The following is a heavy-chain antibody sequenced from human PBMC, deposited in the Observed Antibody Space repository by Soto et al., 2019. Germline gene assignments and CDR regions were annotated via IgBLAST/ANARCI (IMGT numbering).Heavy chain of an antibody. CDR2: ISSSGSTI. D-gene: IGHD3-10*01. CDR3: ARDAASYYYGSGSYYDSYYYTYV. Sequence: GGSLRLSCAASGFTFSDYYMSWIRQAPGKGLEWVSYISSSGSTIYYADSVKGRFTISRDNAKNSLYLQMNSLRAEDTAVYYCARDAASYYYGSGSYYDSYYYTYVWGKGTTVTVSS. CDR1: GFTFSDYY. V-gene: IGHV3-11*01. J-gene: IGHJ6*03.